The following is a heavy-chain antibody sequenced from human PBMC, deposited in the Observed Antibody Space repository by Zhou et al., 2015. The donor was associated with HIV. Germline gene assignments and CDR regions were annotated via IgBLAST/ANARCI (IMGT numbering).Heavy chain of an antibody. CDR3: ARDEGLDYVFSNNENWFDP. CDR2: IIPIFGTA. Sequence: QVQLVQSGAEVKKPGSSVKVSCKASGGTFSSYAISWVRQAPGQGLEWMGGIIPIFGTANYAQKFQGRVTITADESTSTAYMELSSLRSEDTAVYYCARDEGLDYVFSNNENWFDPWGQGTLVTVSS. V-gene: IGHV1-69*01. J-gene: IGHJ5*02. CDR1: GGTFSSYA. D-gene: IGHD4-17*01.